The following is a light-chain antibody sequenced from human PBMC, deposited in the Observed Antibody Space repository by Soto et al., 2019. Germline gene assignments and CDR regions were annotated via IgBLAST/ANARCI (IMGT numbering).Light chain of an antibody. CDR2: DVT. CDR3: SSYAGATSVM. J-gene: IGLJ3*02. CDR1: SNDIGAFDY. Sequence: QSVLTQPASVSGSPGQSITISCSGTSNDIGAFDYVSWYQQHPGKAPKLIIYDVTSRPAGISSRFSGSKSGNAASLTVSGLQAEDEAHYYCSSYAGATSVMFGGGTKVTVL. V-gene: IGLV2-14*03.